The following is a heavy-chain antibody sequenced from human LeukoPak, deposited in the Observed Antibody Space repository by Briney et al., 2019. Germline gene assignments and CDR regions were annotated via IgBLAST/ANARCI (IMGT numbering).Heavy chain of an antibody. J-gene: IGHJ5*02. CDR1: GFTFSNYW. CDR3: ARGYGGNSAS. V-gene: IGHV3-7*04. D-gene: IGHD4-23*01. Sequence: GGSLRLSCAASGFTFSNYWMSWVRQAPGKGLEWVANIKQDGSAKYYVDSVKGRFTISRDNAKNSLYLQMNGLRAEDTAVYYCARGYGGNSASWGQGTLVTVSS. CDR2: IKQDGSAK.